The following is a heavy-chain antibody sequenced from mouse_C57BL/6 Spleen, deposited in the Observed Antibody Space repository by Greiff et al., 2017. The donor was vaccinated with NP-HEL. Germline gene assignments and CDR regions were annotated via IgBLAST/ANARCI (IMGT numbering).Heavy chain of an antibody. D-gene: IGHD2-5*01. CDR3: AREDYYSNYRWYFDV. CDR2: INPNNGGT. J-gene: IGHJ1*03. CDR1: GYTFTDYY. Sequence: EVKLQQSGPELVKPGASVKISCKASGYTFTDYYMNWVKQSHGKSLEWIGDINPNNGGTSYNQKFKGKATLTVDKSSSTAYMELRSLTSEDSAVYYCAREDYYSNYRWYFDVWGTGTTVTVSS. V-gene: IGHV1-26*01.